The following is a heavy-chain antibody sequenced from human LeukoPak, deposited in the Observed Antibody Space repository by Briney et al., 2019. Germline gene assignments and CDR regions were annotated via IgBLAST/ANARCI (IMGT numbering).Heavy chain of an antibody. J-gene: IGHJ4*02. V-gene: IGHV3-7*03. D-gene: IGHD3-16*02. CDR3: ARDPGVIHYDY. CDR2: IKQDGSEK. Sequence: GGSLRLSCAASGFTFSSYWMSWVRQAPGKGLEWVANIKQDGSEKYYVDSVKGRFTISRDNAKNTLYLQMNSLRAEDTAVYYCARDPGVIHYDYWGQGTLVTVSS. CDR1: GFTFSSYW.